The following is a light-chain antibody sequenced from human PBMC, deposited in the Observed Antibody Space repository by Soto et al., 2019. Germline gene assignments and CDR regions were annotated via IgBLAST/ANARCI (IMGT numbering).Light chain of an antibody. J-gene: IGKJ5*01. Sequence: DIVMTQSPDSLSVSLGERATINCKSIQSVLSSANNLNYLAWYQQKPGQPPKLLIYSASTRESGVPDRFSGSGSGTDFTLTISSLQAEDVAVYYCQHYYSAPITFGQGTRLEIK. CDR1: QSVLSSANNLNY. CDR2: SAS. V-gene: IGKV4-1*01. CDR3: QHYYSAPIT.